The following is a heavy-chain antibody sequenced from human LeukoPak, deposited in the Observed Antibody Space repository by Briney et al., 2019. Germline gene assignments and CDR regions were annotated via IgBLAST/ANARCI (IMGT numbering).Heavy chain of an antibody. D-gene: IGHD3-3*01. CDR1: GGSISSYY. CDR3: ARGIDFWSGYLTYFDY. Sequence: SETLSLTCTVSGGSISSYYWSWIRQPPGKGLEWIGYTYYSGSTNYNPSLKSRVTISVDTSKNQFSLKLSSVTAADTAVYYCARGIDFWSGYLTYFDYWGQGTLVTVSS. J-gene: IGHJ4*02. CDR2: TYYSGST. V-gene: IGHV4-59*08.